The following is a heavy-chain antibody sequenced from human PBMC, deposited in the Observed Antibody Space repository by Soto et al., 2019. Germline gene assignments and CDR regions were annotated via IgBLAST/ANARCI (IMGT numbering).Heavy chain of an antibody. CDR1: GFTFSSYG. Sequence: GGSLKLSCAASGFTFSSYGMHWVRQAPGKGLEWVAVIWYDGSNKYYADSVKGRFTISRDNSKNTLYLQMNSLRAEDTAVYYCARGGGYSSVYYYSYYGTDVWGQGTTVT. CDR2: IWYDGSNK. CDR3: ARGGGYSSVYYYSYYGTDV. V-gene: IGHV3-33*01. J-gene: IGHJ6*02. D-gene: IGHD6-19*01.